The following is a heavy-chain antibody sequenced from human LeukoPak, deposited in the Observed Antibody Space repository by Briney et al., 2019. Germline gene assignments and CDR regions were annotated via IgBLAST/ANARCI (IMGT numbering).Heavy chain of an antibody. CDR3: AKERIAARQSGYYFDY. Sequence: GGSLRLSCAASGFTFSSYGMHWVRQAPGKGLEWVAVISYDGSNKYYADSVKGRFTISRDNSKNTLYLQMNSLRAEDTAVYYCAKERIAARQSGYYFDYWGQGTLVTVSS. D-gene: IGHD6-6*01. CDR1: GFTFSSYG. CDR2: ISYDGSNK. J-gene: IGHJ4*02. V-gene: IGHV3-30*18.